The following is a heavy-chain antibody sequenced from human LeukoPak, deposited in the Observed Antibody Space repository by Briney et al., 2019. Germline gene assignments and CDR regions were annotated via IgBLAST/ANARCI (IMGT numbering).Heavy chain of an antibody. CDR2: INKDGSEK. J-gene: IGHJ4*02. CDR1: EFTFRDHW. V-gene: IGHV3-7*01. D-gene: IGHD4/OR15-4a*01. Sequence: GGSLRLSCAASEFTFRDHWMTWVRQAPGKGLEWVADINKDGSEKKQVDSVKGRFTISRDNAKNSLYLQMNNLRAEDTAVYFCARGPAYGARCDYLDYWGQGALVTVSS. CDR3: ARGPAYGARCDYLDY.